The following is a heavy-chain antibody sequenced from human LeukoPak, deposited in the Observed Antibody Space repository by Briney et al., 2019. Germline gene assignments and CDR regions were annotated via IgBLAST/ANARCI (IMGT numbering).Heavy chain of an antibody. D-gene: IGHD4/OR15-4a*01. CDR1: RFTVIGYD. CDR2: IWSDGSNK. V-gene: IGHV3-33*01. Sequence: GRSVRWSCAAPRFTVIGYDMHCVRKAPGRGLDWVALIWSDGSNKYYADSVKGRFTISRDNSENTLYLQMNSLRAEDTAVYYCARRQGAAFDIWGQGTMVTVSS. CDR3: ARRQGAAFDI. J-gene: IGHJ3*02.